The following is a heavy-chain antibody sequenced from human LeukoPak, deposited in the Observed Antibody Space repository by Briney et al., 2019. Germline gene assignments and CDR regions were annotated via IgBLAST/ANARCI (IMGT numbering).Heavy chain of an antibody. CDR2: IYYSGST. CDR3: ARGGSVRYYYDSSGPFFDY. Sequence: SETLSLTCTVSGGSLSSYYWSWIRQPPGKGLEWIGYIYYSGSTNYNPSLRSRVTISVDTSKNQFSLKLSSVTAADTAVYYCARGGSVRYYYDSSGPFFDYWGQGTLVTVSS. CDR1: GGSLSSYY. V-gene: IGHV4-59*12. J-gene: IGHJ4*02. D-gene: IGHD3-22*01.